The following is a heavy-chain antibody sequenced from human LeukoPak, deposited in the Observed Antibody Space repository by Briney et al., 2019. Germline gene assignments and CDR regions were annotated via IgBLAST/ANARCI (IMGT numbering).Heavy chain of an antibody. V-gene: IGHV4-4*02. J-gene: IGHJ4*02. D-gene: IGHD3-10*01. CDR2: INHSGST. CDR3: ARYGSESYSLVFDY. CDR1: GGSISSSNW. Sequence: SETLSLTCAVSGGSISSSNWWSWVRQPPGKGLEWIGEINHSGSTNYNPSLKSRVTISVDKSKNQFSLKLNSVTAADTAVYYCARYGSESYSLVFDYWGQGTLVTVSS.